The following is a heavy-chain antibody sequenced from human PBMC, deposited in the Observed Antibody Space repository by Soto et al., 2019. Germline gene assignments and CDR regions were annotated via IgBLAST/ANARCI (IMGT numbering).Heavy chain of an antibody. V-gene: IGHV4-31*03. CDR1: GGSISSGGYY. J-gene: IGHJ2*01. CDR2: IYYSGST. D-gene: IGHD3-16*01. CDR3: ARILRDYAHWYFDL. Sequence: QVQLQESGPGLVKPSQTLSLTCTVSGGSISSGGYYWSWIRQHPGKGLEWIGYIYYSGSTYYNQSLQSRVTISLDTSKNQFSLKLSSVAAADTGVYCCARILRDYAHWYFDLWGRGTLVTVSS.